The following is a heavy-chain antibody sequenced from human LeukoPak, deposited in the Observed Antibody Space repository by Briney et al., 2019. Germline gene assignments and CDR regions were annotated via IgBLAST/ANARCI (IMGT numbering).Heavy chain of an antibody. Sequence: PGGSLRLSCAASGFTFSDYYMSWIRQAPGKGREWVSYISSSSSYTNYADSVKGRFTISRDNAKNSLYLQMNSLGAEDTAVYYCAREIVGAVGFDYWGQGTLVTVSS. CDR2: ISSSSSYT. D-gene: IGHD1-26*01. CDR1: GFTFSDYY. J-gene: IGHJ4*02. CDR3: AREIVGAVGFDY. V-gene: IGHV3-11*05.